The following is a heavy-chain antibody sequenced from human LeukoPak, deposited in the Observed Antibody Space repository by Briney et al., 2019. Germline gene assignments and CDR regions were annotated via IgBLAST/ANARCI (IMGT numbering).Heavy chain of an antibody. J-gene: IGHJ5*02. CDR1: EYTFTGYQ. CDR2: MNPNSGGT. V-gene: IGHV1-2*06. CDR3: VRDRGGYCSRANCRAAWFDP. D-gene: IGHD2-2*01. Sequence: ASVKVSCKASEYTFTGYQMHWVRQAPGQGLEWMGRMNPNSGGTDYAQKFQGRVTMTRDTSISTAYMELSRLTSDDTAVYYCVRDRGGYCSRANCRAAWFDPWGRGTLVTVSS.